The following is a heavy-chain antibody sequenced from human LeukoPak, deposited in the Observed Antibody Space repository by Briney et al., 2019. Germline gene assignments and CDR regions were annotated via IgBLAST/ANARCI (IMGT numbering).Heavy chain of an antibody. CDR2: ISYDGSNK. V-gene: IGHV3-30-3*01. CDR3: AREREVRLRRIFDY. CDR1: GFTFSSYA. Sequence: GGSLRLSCAASGFTFSSYALHWVRQAPGKGLEWVAVISYDGSNKYFADSVKGRFTISRDNSKNTLYLQMNSLRAEDTATYYCAREREVRLRRIFDYWGQGTLVTVSS. J-gene: IGHJ4*02. D-gene: IGHD3-10*01.